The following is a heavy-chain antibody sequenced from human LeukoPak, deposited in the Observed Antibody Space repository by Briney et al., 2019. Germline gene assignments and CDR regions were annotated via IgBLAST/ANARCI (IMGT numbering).Heavy chain of an antibody. CDR3: ARGLVAANDAFDI. CDR1: GFTFSSYW. CDR2: IKQDGTEK. V-gene: IGHV3-7*01. D-gene: IGHD2-15*01. Sequence: PGGSLRLSCAASGFTFSSYWMNWVRQAPGKGLEWVANIKQDGTEKYYVDSVKGRFTISRDNAKNSLYLQMNSLRAEDTAVYYCARGLVAANDAFDIWGQGTMVTVSS. J-gene: IGHJ3*02.